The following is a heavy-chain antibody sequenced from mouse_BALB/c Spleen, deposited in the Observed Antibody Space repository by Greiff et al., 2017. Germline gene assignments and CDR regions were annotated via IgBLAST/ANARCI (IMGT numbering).Heavy chain of an antibody. CDR3: ASPLGDGSSEDWDWFAY. J-gene: IGHJ3*01. D-gene: IGHD1-1*01. CDR2: ISTYYGDA. Sequence: QVQLQQSGAELVRPGVSVKISCKGSGYTFTDYAMHWVKQSHAKSLEWIGVISTYYGDASYNQKFKGKATMTVDKSSSTAYMELARLTSEDSAIYYCASPLGDGSSEDWDWFAYWGQGTLVTVSA. V-gene: IGHV1S137*01. CDR1: GYTFTDYA.